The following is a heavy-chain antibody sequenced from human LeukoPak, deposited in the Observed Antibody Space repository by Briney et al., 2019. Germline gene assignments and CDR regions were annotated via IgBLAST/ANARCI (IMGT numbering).Heavy chain of an antibody. J-gene: IGHJ4*02. Sequence: SETLSLTCTVSGGSISSYYWSWIRQPPGKGLEWIGYIYYSGSTNYNPSLKSRVTISVDTSKNQFSLKLSSVTAADTAVYYCASSIAAAVPDYYWGQGTLVTVSS. CDR3: ASSIAAAVPDYY. D-gene: IGHD6-13*01. CDR2: IYYSGST. CDR1: GGSISSYY. V-gene: IGHV4-59*08.